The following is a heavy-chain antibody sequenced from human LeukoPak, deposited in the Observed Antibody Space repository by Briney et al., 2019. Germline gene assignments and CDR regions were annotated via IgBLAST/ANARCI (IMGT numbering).Heavy chain of an antibody. D-gene: IGHD6-19*01. Sequence: PSETLSLTCTVSGYSISSGYYWGWIRQPPGKGLEWIGEINHSGSTNYNPSLKSRVTISVDTSKNQFSLKLSSVTAADTAVYYCARRKIAVAGTFDYWGQGTLVTVSS. CDR3: ARRKIAVAGTFDY. CDR1: GYSISSGYY. V-gene: IGHV4-38-2*02. CDR2: INHSGST. J-gene: IGHJ4*02.